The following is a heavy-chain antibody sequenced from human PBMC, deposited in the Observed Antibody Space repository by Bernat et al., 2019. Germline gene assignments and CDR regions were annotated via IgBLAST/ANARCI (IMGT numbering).Heavy chain of an antibody. D-gene: IGHD3-22*01. V-gene: IGHV3-33*01. J-gene: IGHJ4*02. CDR1: GFIFSNYG. CDR2: IWYDGSNK. Sequence: VQLVESGGGLVQPGGSLRLSCVASGFIFSNYGIHWVRQAPGKGLEWVAVIWYDGSNKYYAESVKGRFTISRDNSQNMLYLHMDSLRADDTAVYYCARGKYYASSGYYYGTFDYWGQGTLVIVSS. CDR3: ARGKYYASSGYYYGTFDY.